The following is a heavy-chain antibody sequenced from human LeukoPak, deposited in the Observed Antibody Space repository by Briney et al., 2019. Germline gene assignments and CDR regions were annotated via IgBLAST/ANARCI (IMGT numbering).Heavy chain of an antibody. CDR1: GGTFTSYA. Sequence: SVNVSSKASGGTFTSYAISWVRQAPGQGVEWMGGIIPIFGSANYAQKFQGRVTITADESTSTAYMELSSLRSEDTAVYSCARGKSYYDSGGYYYYYYMDVWGKGTTVTVSS. CDR2: IIPIFGSA. J-gene: IGHJ6*03. D-gene: IGHD3-22*01. V-gene: IGHV1-69*13. CDR3: ARGKSYYDSGGYYYYYYMDV.